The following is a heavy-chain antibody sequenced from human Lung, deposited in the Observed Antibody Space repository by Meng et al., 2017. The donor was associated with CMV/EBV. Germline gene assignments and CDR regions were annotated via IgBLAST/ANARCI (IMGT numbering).Heavy chain of an antibody. J-gene: IGHJ4*02. Sequence: GESLKISCAASGFTFSSYALHWVRQAPGKGLEWVAVITYDGSIKHYAGSVKGRFSISRDNPKNTLYLQMNSLRADDTAVYYCARDRSYYDSNFDHWGQGTLVTVSS. CDR2: ITYDGSIK. D-gene: IGHD3-22*01. CDR1: GFTFSSYA. CDR3: ARDRSYYDSNFDH. V-gene: IGHV3-30-3*01.